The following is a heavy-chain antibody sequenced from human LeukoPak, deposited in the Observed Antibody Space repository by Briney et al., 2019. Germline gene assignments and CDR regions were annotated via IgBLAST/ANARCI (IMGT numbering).Heavy chain of an antibody. CDR2: ISSSSSYI. Sequence: PGGSLRLSCAASGFTFSSYSMNWVRQAPGKGLEWVSSISSSSSYIYYADSVKGRFTISRDNAKNSLYLQMNSLRAEDTAVYYGXXXXXRIVGATSPEVGVDYWGQGTLVTVSS. D-gene: IGHD1-26*01. CDR1: GFTFSSYS. CDR3: XXXXXRIVGATSPEVGVDY. V-gene: IGHV3-21*01. J-gene: IGHJ4*02.